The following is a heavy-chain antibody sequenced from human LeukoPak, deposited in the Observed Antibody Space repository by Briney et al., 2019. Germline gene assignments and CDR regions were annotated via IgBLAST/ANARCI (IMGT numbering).Heavy chain of an antibody. CDR1: GGSISSYY. J-gene: IGHJ5*02. V-gene: IGHV4-59*07. D-gene: IGHD6-13*01. CDR3: ARAYSSSWYWNWFDP. CDR2: IYYSGST. Sequence: SDTLSLTCTVSGGSISSYYWSWIRQPPGKGLEWIGYIYYSGSTNYNPSLKSRVTISVDTSKNQFSLKLSSVTAADTAVYYCARAYSSSWYWNWFDPWGQGTLVTVSS.